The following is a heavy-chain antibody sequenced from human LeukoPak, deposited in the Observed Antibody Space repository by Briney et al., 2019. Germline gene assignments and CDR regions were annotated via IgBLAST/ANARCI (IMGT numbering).Heavy chain of an antibody. D-gene: IGHD3-16*01. V-gene: IGHV4-61*01. J-gene: IGHJ6*03. CDR1: GGSISSSSYY. Sequence: PSETLSLTCTVSGGSISSSSYYWSWIRQPPGKGLEYIGYIYYSGYTNYNPSLKSRVTISVDTSKNQFSLKLSSVTAADTAVYYCARETSQKGAHYMDVWGKGTTVTISS. CDR3: ARETSQKGAHYMDV. CDR2: IYYSGYT.